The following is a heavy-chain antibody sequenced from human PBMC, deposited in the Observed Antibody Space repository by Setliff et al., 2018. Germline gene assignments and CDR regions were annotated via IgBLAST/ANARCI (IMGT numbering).Heavy chain of an antibody. D-gene: IGHD2-8*01. CDR2: INNYSFKT. V-gene: IGHV1-18*01. Sequence: ASVKVSCKASGYTYTNYGITWVRQAPGQGLEWMGWINNYSFKTNYPQKFLGRVTMTTDTSTSTAYMELKSLRSDDTAVYYCLRLVRYCTKIACQATSGDEVWGQGTLVTVSS. CDR3: LRLVRYCTKIACQATSGDEV. CDR1: GYTYTNYG. J-gene: IGHJ4*01.